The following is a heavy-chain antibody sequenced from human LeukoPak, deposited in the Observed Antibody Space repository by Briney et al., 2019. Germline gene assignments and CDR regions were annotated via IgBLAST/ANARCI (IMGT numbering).Heavy chain of an antibody. J-gene: IGHJ6*03. D-gene: IGHD1-20*01. Sequence: ASVTVSCKASGYTFTIYGISWVRQAPGQGLEWMGWISAYNGNTNYAQKLQGRVTMTTDTSTSTAYMELRSLRSDDTAVYYCARDRYNWNYYYYYYMDVWGKGTTVTVSS. V-gene: IGHV1-18*01. CDR3: ARDRYNWNYYYYYYMDV. CDR1: GYTFTIYG. CDR2: ISAYNGNT.